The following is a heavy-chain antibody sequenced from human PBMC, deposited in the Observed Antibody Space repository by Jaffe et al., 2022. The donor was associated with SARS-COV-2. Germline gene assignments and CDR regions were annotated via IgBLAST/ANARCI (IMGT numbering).Heavy chain of an antibody. J-gene: IGHJ5*02. CDR3: ARAPRTVGNNWFDP. V-gene: IGHV3-21*01. CDR2: ISSSSSYI. D-gene: IGHD4-4*01. Sequence: EVQLVESGGGLVKPGGSLRLSCAASGFTFSSYSMNWVRQAPGKGLEWVSSISSSSSYIYYADSVKGRFTISRDNAKNSLYLQMNSLRAEDTAVYYCARAPRTVGNNWFDPWGQGTLVTVSS. CDR1: GFTFSSYS.